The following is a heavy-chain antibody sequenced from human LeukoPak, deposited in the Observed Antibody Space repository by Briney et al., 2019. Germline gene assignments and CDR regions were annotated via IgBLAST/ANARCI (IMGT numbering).Heavy chain of an antibody. CDR2: IYSGGST. CDR1: GFTFSSYA. D-gene: IGHD3-10*01. V-gene: IGHV3-66*01. Sequence: GGSPRLSCAASGFTFSSYAMSWVRQAPGKGLEWVSVIYSGGSTYYADSVKGRFTISRDNSKNTLYLQMNSLRAEDTAVYYCARGVSEAYLPFDYWGQGTLVTVSS. CDR3: ARGVSEAYLPFDY. J-gene: IGHJ4*02.